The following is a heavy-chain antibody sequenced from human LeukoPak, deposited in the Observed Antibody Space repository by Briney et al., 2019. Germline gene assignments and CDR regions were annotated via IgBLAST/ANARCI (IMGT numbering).Heavy chain of an antibody. D-gene: IGHD4-17*01. CDR1: GGSFSGYY. J-gene: IGHJ4*02. V-gene: IGHV4-34*01. Sequence: PSETLSLTCAVYGGSFSGYYWSWIRQPPGKGLEWNGEINHSGSTNYNPSLKSRVTISVDTSKNQFSLKLSSVTAADTAVYYCARVRLYGDYFSDWGQGTLVTVSS. CDR2: INHSGST. CDR3: ARVRLYGDYFSD.